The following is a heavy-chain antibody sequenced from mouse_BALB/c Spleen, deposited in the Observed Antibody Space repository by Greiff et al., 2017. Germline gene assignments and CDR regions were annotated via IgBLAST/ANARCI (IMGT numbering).Heavy chain of an antibody. CDR1: GFSLTSYG. V-gene: IGHV2-9*02. Sequence: VQVVESGPGLVAPSQSLSITCTVSGFSLTSYGVHWVRQPPGKGLEWLGVIWAGGSTNYNSALMSRLSISKDNSKSQVFLKMNSLQTDDTAMYYCARDDGYYGGSWFAYWGQGTLVTVSA. CDR3: ARDDGYYGGSWFAY. D-gene: IGHD2-3*01. CDR2: IWAGGST. J-gene: IGHJ3*01.